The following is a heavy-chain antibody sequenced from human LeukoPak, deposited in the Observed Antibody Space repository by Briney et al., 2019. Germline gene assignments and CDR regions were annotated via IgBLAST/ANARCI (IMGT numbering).Heavy chain of an antibody. CDR1: EYTFTGYY. CDR3: AVRSGLGYCSSTSCYRTYYYYYYMDV. Sequence: ASVKVSCKASEYTFTGYYIHWVRQAPGQGLEWMGWINPNSGDTNYTQKFQGRVTMTRDTSISTAYMELSRLRSDDTAVYYCAVRSGLGYCSSTSCYRTYYYYYYMDVWGKGTTVTVSS. J-gene: IGHJ6*03. CDR2: INPNSGDT. V-gene: IGHV1-2*02. D-gene: IGHD2-2*01.